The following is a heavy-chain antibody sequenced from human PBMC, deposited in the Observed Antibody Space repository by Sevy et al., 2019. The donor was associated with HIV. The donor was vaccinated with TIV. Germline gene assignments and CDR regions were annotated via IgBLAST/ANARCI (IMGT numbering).Heavy chain of an antibody. CDR1: GGSISSNNW. CDR3: ARVANFWGGYDETGVFDY. Sequence: SETLSLTCAVSGGSISSNNWWSWVRQPPGKGLEWIGEIYYSGNANYNPSLKSRLTISVDKSKNQFPLRLRSVTAADTAVYYCARVANFWGGYDETGVFDYWGQGTLVTVSS. J-gene: IGHJ4*02. CDR2: IYYSGNA. V-gene: IGHV4-4*02. D-gene: IGHD3-3*01.